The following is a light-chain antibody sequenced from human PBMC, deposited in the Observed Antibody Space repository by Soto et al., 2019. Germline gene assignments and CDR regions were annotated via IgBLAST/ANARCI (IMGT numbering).Light chain of an antibody. CDR3: QQYGSSPPYT. V-gene: IGKV3-20*01. Sequence: EIVLTQSPGTLSLSPGDRATLSCRASHSVSSSYLAWYQQKPGQAPRLLIYGASSRATGIPDRFSGSGSGTDFTLTISRLEPEDFAVYYCQQYGSSPPYTVGPGTKVDIK. CDR1: HSVSSSY. CDR2: GAS. J-gene: IGKJ3*01.